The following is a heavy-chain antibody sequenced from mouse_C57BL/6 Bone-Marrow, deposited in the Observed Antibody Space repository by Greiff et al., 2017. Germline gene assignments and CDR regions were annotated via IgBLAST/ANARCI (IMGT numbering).Heavy chain of an antibody. CDR3: ATDTTVVAPAWFAY. CDR1: GYTFTSYW. CDR2: IDPSDSYT. D-gene: IGHD1-1*01. Sequence: VKLQQPGAELVMPGASVKLSCKASGYTFTSYWMHWVKQRPGQGLEWIGEIDPSDSYTNYNQKFKGKSTLTVDKSSSTAYMQLSSLTSEDSAVYYCATDTTVVAPAWFAYWGQGTLVTVSA. J-gene: IGHJ3*01. V-gene: IGHV1-69*01.